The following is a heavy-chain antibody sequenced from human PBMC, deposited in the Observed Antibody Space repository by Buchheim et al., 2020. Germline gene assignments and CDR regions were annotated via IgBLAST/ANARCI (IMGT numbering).Heavy chain of an antibody. J-gene: IGHJ4*02. CDR2: ISYDGSNK. CDR3: AKGVRGVIVIYYFDY. D-gene: IGHD3-10*01. V-gene: IGHV3-30*18. Sequence: QVQLVESGGGVVQPGRSLRLSCAASGFTFSSYGMHWVRQAPGKGLEWVAVISYDGSNKYYADSVKGRFTISRDNSKNTLYLQVNSLRAEDTAVYYCAKGVRGVIVIYYFDYWGQGTL. CDR1: GFTFSSYG.